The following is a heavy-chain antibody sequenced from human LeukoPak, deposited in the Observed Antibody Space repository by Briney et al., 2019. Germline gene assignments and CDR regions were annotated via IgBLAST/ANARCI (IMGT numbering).Heavy chain of an antibody. CDR1: GFTFSSYS. D-gene: IGHD1-26*01. CDR2: ISGSSSYI. Sequence: GGSLRLSCAASGFTFSSYSLNWVRQAPGKGLEWVSSISGSSSYIYYADSVKGRFTISRDNTHNSLSLRMNSLGAEDTAVYYCVREAAATLFDYWGQGTLVTVSS. J-gene: IGHJ4*02. V-gene: IGHV3-21*01. CDR3: VREAAATLFDY.